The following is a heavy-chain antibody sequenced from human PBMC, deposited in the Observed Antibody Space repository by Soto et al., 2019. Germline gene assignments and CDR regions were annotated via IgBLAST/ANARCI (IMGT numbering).Heavy chain of an antibody. Sequence: EVQLVESGGGLVQPGRSLRLSCAASVFTFGDYAMHWVRQSPGKGLEWVSGISWNSVSRFYAAAVKGRFTISRDNAQNSLYLQMNSLTSDDTALYYCATGAVIGPLFYYYYMDVWGQGVTVTVSS. D-gene: IGHD3-3*01. CDR3: ATGAVIGPLFYYYYMDV. V-gene: IGHV3-9*01. CDR1: VFTFGDYA. CDR2: ISWNSVSR. J-gene: IGHJ6*03.